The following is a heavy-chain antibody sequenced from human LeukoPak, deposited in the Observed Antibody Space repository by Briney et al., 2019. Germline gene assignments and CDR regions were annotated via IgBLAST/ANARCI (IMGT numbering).Heavy chain of an antibody. CDR1: GGSISSYY. D-gene: IGHD3-16*02. J-gene: IGHJ4*02. CDR2: IYTSGST. V-gene: IGHV4-4*07. Sequence: SETLSLTCTVSGGSISSYYWSWIRQPAGKGLEWIGRIYTSGSTNYNPSLKSRVTMSVDTSKNQFSLKLSSVTAADTAVYYCAREIMITFGGVIVFDYWAREPWSPSPQ. CDR3: AREIMITFGGVIVFDY.